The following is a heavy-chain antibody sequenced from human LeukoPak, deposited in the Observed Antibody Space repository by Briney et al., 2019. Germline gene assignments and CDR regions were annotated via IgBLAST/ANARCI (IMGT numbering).Heavy chain of an antibody. V-gene: IGHV1-2*02. D-gene: IGHD1-26*01. J-gene: IGHJ3*02. Sequence: ASVKFSCKASAYTFSGYYLHWVLQAPGHGLKWIGWINPNSGGTNCAQKFQGRVTMTTDTSITTANMELSRLRSDDTAVYYCTRGAATTALRGVDAFHIWGQGTMVTVSS. CDR1: AYTFSGYY. CDR3: TRGAATTALRGVDAFHI. CDR2: INPNSGGT.